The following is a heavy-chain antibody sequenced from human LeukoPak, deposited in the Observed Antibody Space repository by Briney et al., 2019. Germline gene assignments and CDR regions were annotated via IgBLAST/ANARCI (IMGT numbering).Heavy chain of an antibody. D-gene: IGHD3-10*01. CDR3: ARGRFGGSGSYYHVLDY. Sequence: SETLSLTCTLSGVAISSYYWSGIRQPPRKGLEGVGDISYRGSTNYKPPLKSRVTTYVDTSRNQFPLQLSSVPAADRAVYYCARGRFGGSGSYYHVLDYWGQGTLVTVSS. V-gene: IGHV4-59*01. CDR2: ISYRGST. CDR1: GVAISSYY. J-gene: IGHJ4*02.